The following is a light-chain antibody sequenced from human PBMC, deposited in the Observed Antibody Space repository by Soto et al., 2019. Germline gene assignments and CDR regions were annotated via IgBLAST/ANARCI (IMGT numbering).Light chain of an antibody. Sequence: EIVLTQSPGTLSLSLGERATLSCRARQSISSTYLAWYQQKLGQAPRLLIYGASSRATGIPDRFSGSGSGADFTLTISRLEPEDFAMYYCQQYGSSPPYTFGQGTKLEIK. V-gene: IGKV3-20*01. CDR2: GAS. CDR3: QQYGSSPPYT. J-gene: IGKJ2*01. CDR1: QSISSTY.